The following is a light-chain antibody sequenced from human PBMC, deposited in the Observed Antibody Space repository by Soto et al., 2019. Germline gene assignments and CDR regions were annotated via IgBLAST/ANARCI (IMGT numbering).Light chain of an antibody. CDR1: QSISNW. CDR3: QQYESFPRT. J-gene: IGKJ1*01. CDR2: KAS. Sequence: DIRMTQSHSTLSASVGDRVTITCRASQSISNWLAWYQQKPGKAPKLFIFKASTLESGVPSRFSGSGSGTEFTLSISSLQPDDFATYFCQQYESFPRTFGQGTKVEIK. V-gene: IGKV1-5*03.